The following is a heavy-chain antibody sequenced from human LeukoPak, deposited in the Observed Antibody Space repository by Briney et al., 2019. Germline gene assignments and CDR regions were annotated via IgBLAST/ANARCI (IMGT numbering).Heavy chain of an antibody. Sequence: ASVKVSCKASGYPFTSYYINWVRQAPGQGLEWMGWISAYNGDTNYAQNLQGRVTMTTDTSTDTAYMELRSLRSDETAVYYCARDGLSYTNPNNWFDPWGQGTLVTVSS. D-gene: IGHD2-2*02. CDR2: ISAYNGDT. CDR3: ARDGLSYTNPNNWFDP. J-gene: IGHJ5*02. CDR1: GYPFTSYY. V-gene: IGHV1-18*01.